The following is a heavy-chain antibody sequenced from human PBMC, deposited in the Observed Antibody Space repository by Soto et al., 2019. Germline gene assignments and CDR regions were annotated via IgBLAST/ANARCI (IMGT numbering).Heavy chain of an antibody. D-gene: IGHD2-15*01. V-gene: IGHV1-69*12. CDR3: ASSAAGNYYYGMDV. J-gene: IGHJ6*02. CDR2: IIPIFGTT. CDR1: GGTFSRYG. Sequence: QVQLVQSGAEVKKPGSSVKVSCKASGGTFSRYGISWVRQAPGHGLEWMGGIIPIFGTTNYAQKFQGRVTMXAXEXXSTAYMELSSLRSEDTAVYYCASSAAGNYYYGMDVWGQGTTVTVSS.